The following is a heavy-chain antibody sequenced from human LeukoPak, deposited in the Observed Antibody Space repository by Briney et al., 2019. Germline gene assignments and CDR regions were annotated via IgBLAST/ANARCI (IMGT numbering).Heavy chain of an antibody. CDR2: IRYDGSNK. CDR1: GFTFSSYG. D-gene: IGHD5-18*01. V-gene: IGHV3-30*02. CDR3: AKDVQLWLLFGWFYFDY. Sequence: EPGGSLRLSCAASGFTFSSYGMHWVRQAPGKGLEWVAFIRYDGSNKYYADSVKGRFTISRDNSKNTLYLQMNSLRAEDTAVYYCAKDVQLWLLFGWFYFDYWGQGTLVTVSS. J-gene: IGHJ4*02.